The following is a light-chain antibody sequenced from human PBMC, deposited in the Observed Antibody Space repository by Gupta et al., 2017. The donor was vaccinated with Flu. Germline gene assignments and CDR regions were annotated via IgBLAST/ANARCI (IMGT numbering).Light chain of an antibody. Sequence: TITLTCGLTSGSVSTDNVPSWYRQNPGQAPHTLIYDTDSRASGVGDRFSGSVVGNKAALTMTGGQADDESDYFCILFVEPGTWLFGGGTKVTVL. CDR1: SGSVSTDNV. V-gene: IGLV8-61*01. J-gene: IGLJ2*01. CDR3: ILFVEPGTWL. CDR2: DTD.